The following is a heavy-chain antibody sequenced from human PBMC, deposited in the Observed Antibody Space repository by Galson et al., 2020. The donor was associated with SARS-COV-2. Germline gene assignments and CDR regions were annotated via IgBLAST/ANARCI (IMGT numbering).Heavy chain of an antibody. Sequence: GGSLRLSCAASGFTISSNYMSWVRQAPGKGLEWVSVINPGGGTEYADSVKGRFTISRHSSENTLYLQMNSLRAEDTAVYYCARDQNYWGQGTLVTVSS. CDR3: ARDQNY. J-gene: IGHJ4*02. CDR1: GFTISSNY. CDR2: INPGGGT. V-gene: IGHV3-53*04.